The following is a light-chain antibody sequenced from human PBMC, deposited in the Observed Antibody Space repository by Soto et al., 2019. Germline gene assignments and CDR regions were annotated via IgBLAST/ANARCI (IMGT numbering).Light chain of an antibody. Sequence: EIVMTQSPATLSVSTGERATVSCRASQFVGSNLAWYQQKPGQAPRLLIYGASTRATGIPARFSGSGSGTEFTLTISSLQSEDFALYYCQQYNNWPPLTFGGATKVEIK. CDR3: QQYNNWPPLT. CDR1: QFVGSN. J-gene: IGKJ4*01. V-gene: IGKV3-15*01. CDR2: GAS.